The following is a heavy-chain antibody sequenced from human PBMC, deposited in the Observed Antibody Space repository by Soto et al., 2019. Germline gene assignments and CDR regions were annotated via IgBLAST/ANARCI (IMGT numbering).Heavy chain of an antibody. V-gene: IGHV4-59*01. CDR2: IHYSGST. J-gene: IGHJ4*02. Sequence: LSLTCIVSGGSIYSDYWTWIRQPPGKGLEWIGYIHYSGSTNYNPALKSRVTISVDTSKNQFSLKLSSVSAADTAVYYCAREVVVGAARYFDYWGQGTLVTVSS. CDR1: GGSIYSDY. CDR3: AREVVVGAARYFDY. D-gene: IGHD2-21*01.